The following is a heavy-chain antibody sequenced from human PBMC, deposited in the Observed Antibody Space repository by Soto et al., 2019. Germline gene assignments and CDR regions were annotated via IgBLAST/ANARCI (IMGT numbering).Heavy chain of an antibody. V-gene: IGHV3-21*01. CDR2: ISSSSSYI. J-gene: IGHJ6*02. D-gene: IGHD2-15*01. CDR1: GXTFSSYR. Sequence: GSLRLSCAASGXTFSSYRMNWVRRAPGKGLEWVSSISSSSSYIYYADSVKGRFTISRDNAKNSLYPQMNSLRAEDTAVYYCARVQGDIVVVVAAPYGMDVWGQGTTVTVSS. CDR3: ARVQGDIVVVVAAPYGMDV.